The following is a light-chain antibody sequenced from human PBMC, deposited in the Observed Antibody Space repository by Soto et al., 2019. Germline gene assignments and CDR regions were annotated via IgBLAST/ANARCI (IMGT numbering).Light chain of an antibody. J-gene: IGKJ2*01. CDR3: HQYDSTPLYT. Sequence: EIGLTQSPGTLSLSPGERATLSCRASQSVRGNYLAWYRQKPGQAPRLLIYGATSRATGIPARFSGSGSGTDFTLTNSSLDPEDCAVYYCHQYDSTPLYTFGQGTQLAI. CDR1: QSVRGNY. CDR2: GAT. V-gene: IGKV3-20*01.